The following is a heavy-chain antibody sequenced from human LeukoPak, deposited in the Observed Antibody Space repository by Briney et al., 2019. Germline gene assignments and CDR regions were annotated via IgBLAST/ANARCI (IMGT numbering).Heavy chain of an antibody. CDR3: TKCMTASGTCFFAS. CDR1: GGSISSSSYY. J-gene: IGHJ4*02. D-gene: IGHD2-21*02. Sequence: PSETLSLTCTVSGGSISSSSYYWGWIRQPPGKGLEWVSGISGSGDNTYYADSDSVKGRFTISRDNPKNTLYLQMNSLGAEDTAIYYCTKCMTASGTCFFASWGQGTLVTVSS. CDR2: ISGSGDNT. V-gene: IGHV3-23*01.